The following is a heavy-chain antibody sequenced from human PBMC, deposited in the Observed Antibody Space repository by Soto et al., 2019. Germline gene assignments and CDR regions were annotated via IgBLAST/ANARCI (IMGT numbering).Heavy chain of an antibody. J-gene: IGHJ5*02. CDR1: GDSISSSTW. V-gene: IGHV4-4*02. CDR2: IHPGGST. Sequence: PSETLSLTCVVSGDSISSSTWWSWVRQSPGKGLEWIGEIHPGGSTNYNPSLKSRVIISVDKSKNQFSLKMSSVTAADTAVYYCARAHAKWLDPWGQGTMVT. CDR3: ARAHAKWLDP.